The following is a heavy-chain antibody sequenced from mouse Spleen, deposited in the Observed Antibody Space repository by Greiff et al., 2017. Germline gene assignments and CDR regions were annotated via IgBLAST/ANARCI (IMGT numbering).Heavy chain of an antibody. D-gene: IGHD4-1*01. V-gene: IGHV1-15*01. J-gene: IGHJ2*01. Sequence: QVQLKESGAELVRPGASVTLSCKASGYTFTDYEMHWVKQTPVHGLEWIGAIDPETGGTAYNQKFKGKAILTADKSSSTAYMELRSLTSEDSAVYYCTRKETGHFDYWGQGTTLTVSS. CDR2: IDPETGGT. CDR3: TRKETGHFDY. CDR1: GYTFTDYE.